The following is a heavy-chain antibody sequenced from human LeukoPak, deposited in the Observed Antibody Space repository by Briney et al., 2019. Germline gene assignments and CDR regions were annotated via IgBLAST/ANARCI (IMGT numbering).Heavy chain of an antibody. CDR1: GFTLSLAW. CDR3: VRDGDAYNFDF. D-gene: IGHD5-24*01. CDR2: IKYDGSYT. V-gene: IGHV3-74*01. Sequence: GGSLRLSCATSGFTLSLAWMHWVRQAPGKGLEWVSRIKYDGSYTNYADSVKGRLTISRDNARNTLSLHMISLRAEDTAVYFCVRDGDAYNFDFWGQGVLVTVSS. J-gene: IGHJ4*02.